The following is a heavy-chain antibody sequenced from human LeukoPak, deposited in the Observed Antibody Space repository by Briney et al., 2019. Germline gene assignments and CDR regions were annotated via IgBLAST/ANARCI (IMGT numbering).Heavy chain of an antibody. Sequence: PGWSLRLSCAASGFTFSSYWMHWVRQAPGNGLVWVSRINSDGSSTSYADSVNDRFTISRDNAKNTLYLQMNSLRAEDTAVYYCARDWGRRRDGYNYPFDYWGQGTLVTVSS. CDR2: INSDGSST. J-gene: IGHJ4*02. D-gene: IGHD5-24*01. CDR1: GFTFSSYW. V-gene: IGHV3-74*01. CDR3: ARDWGRRRDGYNYPFDY.